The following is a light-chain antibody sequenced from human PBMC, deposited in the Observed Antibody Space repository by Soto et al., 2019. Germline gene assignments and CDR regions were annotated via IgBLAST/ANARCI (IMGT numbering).Light chain of an antibody. CDR1: SSDVGTYKY. Sequence: QSALTQPASVSGSPGQSITISCTGTSSDVGTYKYVSWYQQLPGKAPKLMIYEVTNRPSGASDRFSGSKSGNTASLTISGLQADDEADYYCTSFTTSSSLVFGGGTKLTVL. V-gene: IGLV2-14*01. J-gene: IGLJ2*01. CDR3: TSFTTSSSLV. CDR2: EVT.